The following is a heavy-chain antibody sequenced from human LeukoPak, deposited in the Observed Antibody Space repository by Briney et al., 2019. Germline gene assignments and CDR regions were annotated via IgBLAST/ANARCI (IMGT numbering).Heavy chain of an antibody. J-gene: IGHJ4*02. CDR3: ARRYYDRSGYYFDY. V-gene: IGHV3-21*01. Sequence: GGSLRLSCAASGFTFTAYSMTWVRQAPGKGLEWVSSISTSSDNMNYADSVKGRFTISRDNAKNSLYLRMNSLRAEDTSVYYCARRYYDRSGYYFDYWGQGTLVTVSS. CDR1: GFTFTAYS. D-gene: IGHD3-22*01. CDR2: ISTSSDNM.